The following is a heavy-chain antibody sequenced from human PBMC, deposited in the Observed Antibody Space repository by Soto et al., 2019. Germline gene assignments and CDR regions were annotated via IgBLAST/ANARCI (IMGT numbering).Heavy chain of an antibody. CDR2: ISSNGGST. Sequence: GSLRLSCAASGWTFSSYAMHWVRQAPGKGLEYVSAISSNGGSTYYADSVKGRFTISRDNSKNTLYLQMGSLRAEDMAVYYCARALGYAFDIWGQGTMVTVSS. CDR3: ARALGYAFDI. V-gene: IGHV3-64*02. D-gene: IGHD7-27*01. CDR1: GWTFSSYA. J-gene: IGHJ3*02.